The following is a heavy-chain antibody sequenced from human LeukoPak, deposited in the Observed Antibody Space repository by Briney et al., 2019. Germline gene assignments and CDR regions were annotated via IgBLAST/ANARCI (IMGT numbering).Heavy chain of an antibody. J-gene: IGHJ4*02. CDR2: INPNSGGT. CDR1: GYTFTGYY. D-gene: IGHD3-22*01. Sequence: GASVKVSCKASGYTFTGYYVHWVRQAPGQGLEWMGWINPNSGGTNYAQKFQGRVTMTRDTSISTAYMELSRLRSDDAAVYYCARDMLPYYYDSSGYRPCDYWGQGTLVTVSS. V-gene: IGHV1-2*02. CDR3: ARDMLPYYYDSSGYRPCDY.